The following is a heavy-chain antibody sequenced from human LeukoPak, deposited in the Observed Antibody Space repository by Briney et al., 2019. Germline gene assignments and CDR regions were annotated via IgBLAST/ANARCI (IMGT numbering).Heavy chain of an antibody. CDR1: GGPISSYY. CDR3: ARRDILTGPDAFDI. J-gene: IGHJ3*02. V-gene: IGHV4-59*08. D-gene: IGHD3-9*01. Sequence: PSETLSLTCTVSGGPISSYYWSWIRQPPGKGLEWIGYIYYSGSTNYNPSLKSRVTISVDTSKNQFSLKLSSVTAADTAVYYCARRDILTGPDAFDIWGQGTMVTVSS. CDR2: IYYSGST.